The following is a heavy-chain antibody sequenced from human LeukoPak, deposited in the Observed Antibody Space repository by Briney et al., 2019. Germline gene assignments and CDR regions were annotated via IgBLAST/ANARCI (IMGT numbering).Heavy chain of an antibody. Sequence: GGSLRLSCAASGFTFSSYAMHWVRQAPGKGLEWVAVISYDGSNKYYADSVKGRFIISRDNSKNTLYLQMNSLRAEDTAIYYCAKATIQQWLVKVDSFDSWGQGILVTVSS. CDR2: ISYDGSNK. J-gene: IGHJ4*02. D-gene: IGHD6-19*01. V-gene: IGHV3-30*04. CDR3: AKATIQQWLVKVDSFDS. CDR1: GFTFSSYA.